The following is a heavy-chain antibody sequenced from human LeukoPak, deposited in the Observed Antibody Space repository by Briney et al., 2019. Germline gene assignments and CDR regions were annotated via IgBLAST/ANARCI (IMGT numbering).Heavy chain of an antibody. Sequence: GGSLRLSCAASGFTFSSYAMHWVRQAPGKGLEWVAVISYDGSNKYYADSVKGRFTISRDNAKNTVHLQMDSLRVDDTAVYYCARDGQGPISLDYWGQGTPVTVSS. V-gene: IGHV3-30-3*01. CDR2: ISYDGSNK. J-gene: IGHJ4*02. CDR3: ARDGQGPISLDY. D-gene: IGHD2/OR15-2a*01. CDR1: GFTFSSYA.